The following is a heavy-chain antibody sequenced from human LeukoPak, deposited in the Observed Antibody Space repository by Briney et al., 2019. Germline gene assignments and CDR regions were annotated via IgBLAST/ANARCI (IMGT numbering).Heavy chain of an antibody. CDR1: GFTFSNFD. CDR3: ARDFENGVMSFDY. V-gene: IGHV3-48*03. Sequence: GGSLRLSCAASGFTFSNFDMNWVRQAPGKGLEWVSYISNSDSTTYYADSLKGRFTISRDNAKNSLYLQINSLRAEDTAVYYCARDFENGVMSFDYWGQGTLVTVSS. CDR2: ISNSDSTT. D-gene: IGHD3-9*01. J-gene: IGHJ4*02.